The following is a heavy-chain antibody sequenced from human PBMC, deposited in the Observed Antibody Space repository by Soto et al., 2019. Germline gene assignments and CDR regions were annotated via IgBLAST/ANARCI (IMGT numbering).Heavy chain of an antibody. CDR1: GYTFTSYA. V-gene: IGHV1-3*01. CDR2: INAGNGDT. CDR3: ARDLLRYFDWSSYGMDV. Sequence: QVQHVQSGAEVKKPGASVKVSYKASGYTFTSYAMHWVRQAPGQRLEWMGWINAGNGDTKYSQRFQGRVTITRDTSASTAYMELSSLRSGDTAVYYCARDLLRYFDWSSYGMDVWGQGTTVTVSS. D-gene: IGHD3-9*01. J-gene: IGHJ6*02.